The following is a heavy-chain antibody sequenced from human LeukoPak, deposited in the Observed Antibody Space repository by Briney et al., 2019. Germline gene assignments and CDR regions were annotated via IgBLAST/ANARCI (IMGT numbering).Heavy chain of an antibody. CDR3: ASPSGSYPEGFDY. J-gene: IGHJ4*02. D-gene: IGHD1-26*01. CDR2: IYSGGST. Sequence: GGSLRLSCAASGFTVSSNYMSWVRQAPGKGQEWVSAIYSGGSTYYADSVKGRFTISRDNSKNTLYLQMNSLRAEDTAVYYCASPSGSYPEGFDYWGQGTLVTVSS. CDR1: GFTVSSNY. V-gene: IGHV3-53*01.